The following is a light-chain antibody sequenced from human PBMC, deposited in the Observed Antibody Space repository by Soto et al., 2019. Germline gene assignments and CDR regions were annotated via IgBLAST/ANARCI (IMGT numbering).Light chain of an antibody. J-gene: IGKJ2*01. V-gene: IGKV3-20*01. CDR3: QYYGAAPYT. Sequence: DIVLTQSPGTLSLSPGDRATLSCRASQSLSDRYLAWYQQKPGQAPGLPMYDASSRATGIPDRFSGSGSGTDFTLTINRLGPEDFALYYCQYYGAAPYTFGRGTKLEIK. CDR2: DAS. CDR1: QSLSDRY.